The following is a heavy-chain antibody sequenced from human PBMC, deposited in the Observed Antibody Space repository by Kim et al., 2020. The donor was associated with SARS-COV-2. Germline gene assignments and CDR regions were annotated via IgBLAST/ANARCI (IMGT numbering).Heavy chain of an antibody. D-gene: IGHD1-1*01. CDR3: AKGNWNDDLLIDY. J-gene: IGHJ4*02. Sequence: YQDSVKGRFTISRDNSKNTLYLQMNSLRAEDTAVYYCAKGNWNDDLLIDYWGQGTLVTVSS. V-gene: IGHV3-23*01.